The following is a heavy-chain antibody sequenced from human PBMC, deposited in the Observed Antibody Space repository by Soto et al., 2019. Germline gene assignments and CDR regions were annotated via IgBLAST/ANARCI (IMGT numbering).Heavy chain of an antibody. V-gene: IGHV5-51*01. CDR3: VRVRYGTTGTPAILDY. Sequence: PGESLKISCKGSGFRFTDYWIAWVRQMPGKGLEWMGIIYPDDSDTRYRPPFQGQVTISADKSISTAHLQWSSLKASDTALYYCVRVRYGTTGTPAILDYWGQGTLVTVSS. D-gene: IGHD1-1*01. J-gene: IGHJ4*02. CDR1: GFRFTDYW. CDR2: IYPDDSDT.